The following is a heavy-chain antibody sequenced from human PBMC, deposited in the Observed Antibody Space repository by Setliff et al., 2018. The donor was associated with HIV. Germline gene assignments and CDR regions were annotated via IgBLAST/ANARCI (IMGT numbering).Heavy chain of an antibody. J-gene: IGHJ3*01. CDR1: GYSFARYG. CDR2: ISPIFGTS. CDR3: ARDAVPHCSDASCYGRGAFDV. D-gene: IGHD2-2*01. Sequence: SVKVSCKASGYSFARYGLSWVRQAPGQGLEWMGGISPIFGTSNYAQKFQGRVTITADESTSTAYMELSSLRSTDTAVYYCARDAVPHCSDASCYGRGAFDVWGQGTLVTVSS. V-gene: IGHV1-69*13.